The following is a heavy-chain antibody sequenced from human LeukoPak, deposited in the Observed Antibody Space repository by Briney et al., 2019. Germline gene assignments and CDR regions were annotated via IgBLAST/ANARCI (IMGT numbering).Heavy chain of an antibody. CDR1: GYTFTSYG. J-gene: IGHJ6*03. CDR2: ISAYNGNT. V-gene: IGHV1-18*01. CDR3: ARGRRYCSSTSCYLYYYYYYMDV. Sequence: ASVKVSCKASGYTFTSYGISWVRQAPGQGLEWMGWISAYNGNTNYAQKLQGRVTMTTDTSTSTAYMELRSLRSDDTAVYYCARGRRYCSSTSCYLYYYYYYMDVWGKGTTATVSS. D-gene: IGHD2-2*01.